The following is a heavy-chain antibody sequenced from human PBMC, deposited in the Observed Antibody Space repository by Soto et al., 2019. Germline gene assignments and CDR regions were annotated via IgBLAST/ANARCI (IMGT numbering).Heavy chain of an antibody. Sequence: QVQLQESGPGLMKPSQTLSLTCSVSSDSMNSGGYYWSWIRQHPGKGLEWIGYIYSNGDTYYNPSLKSRVTISVDTSKNQFALNLPSVTAADTAVYYCARKGVSSSGSYYYAMDVWGQGTTVTVSS. CDR2: IYSNGDT. CDR1: SDSMNSGGYY. J-gene: IGHJ6*02. D-gene: IGHD6-6*01. CDR3: ARKGVSSSGSYYYAMDV. V-gene: IGHV4-31*03.